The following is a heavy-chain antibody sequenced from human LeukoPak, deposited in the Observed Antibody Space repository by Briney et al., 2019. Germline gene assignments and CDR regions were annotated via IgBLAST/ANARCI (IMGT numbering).Heavy chain of an antibody. CDR2: IYYSGST. CDR1: GGSISSYY. J-gene: IGHJ5*02. Sequence: SETLSLTCTVSGGSISSYYWSWIRQPPGKGLEWIGYIYYSGSTNYNPSLKSRVTISVDTSKNQFSLKLSSVTAADTAVYYCARRKKGNWFDPWGQGTLVTVSS. CDR3: ARRKKGNWFDP. V-gene: IGHV4-59*08.